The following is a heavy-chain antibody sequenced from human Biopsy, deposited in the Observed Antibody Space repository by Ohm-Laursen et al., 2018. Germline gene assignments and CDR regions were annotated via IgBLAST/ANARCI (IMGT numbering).Heavy chain of an antibody. CDR2: IYTSGSP. CDR3: ARGTGRYYVYGAFDI. V-gene: IGHV4-4*07. D-gene: IGHD1-26*01. Sequence: PGTLSLTCTVSGDSINNYYWSWIRQPAGKGLEWIGRIYTSGSPNYNLSLESRVTMSVDTSTNQFSLNLRSVTAADTAVYYCARGTGRYYVYGAFDIWGQGTVVTVSS. CDR1: GDSINNYY. J-gene: IGHJ3*02.